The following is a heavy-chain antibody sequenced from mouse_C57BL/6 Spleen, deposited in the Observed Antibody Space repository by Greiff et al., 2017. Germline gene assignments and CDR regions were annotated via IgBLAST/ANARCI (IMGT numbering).Heavy chain of an antibody. Sequence: EVNVVESGGGLVQPKGSLKLSCAASGFSFNTYAMNWVRQAPGKGLEWVARIRSKSNNYATYYADSVKDRFTISRDDSESMLYLQMNNLKTEDTAMYYCVRHGDYEFDYWGQGTTLTVSS. J-gene: IGHJ2*01. CDR1: GFSFNTYA. V-gene: IGHV10-1*01. D-gene: IGHD2-3*01. CDR2: IRSKSNNYAT. CDR3: VRHGDYEFDY.